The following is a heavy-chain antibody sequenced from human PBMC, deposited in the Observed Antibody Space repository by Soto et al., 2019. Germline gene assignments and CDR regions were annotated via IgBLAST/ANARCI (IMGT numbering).Heavy chain of an antibody. Sequence: QVQLVESGGGVVQPGRSLRLSCAASGFTFSSYGMHWVRQAPGKGLEWVAVISYDGSNKYYADSVKGRFTISRDNSKNSLYLQMNSLRAEDTAVYYCAKEYYYDSSGYYPYYYGMDVWGQGTTVTVSS. D-gene: IGHD3-22*01. CDR1: GFTFSSYG. CDR3: AKEYYYDSSGYYPYYYGMDV. V-gene: IGHV3-30*18. J-gene: IGHJ6*02. CDR2: ISYDGSNK.